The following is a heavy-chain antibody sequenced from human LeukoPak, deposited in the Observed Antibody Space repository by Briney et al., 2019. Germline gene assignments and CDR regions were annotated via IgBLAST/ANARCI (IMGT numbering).Heavy chain of an antibody. CDR1: GFTFSSYW. Sequence: PGGSLRLSCAASGFTFSSYWMHWVRQAPGKGLEWVSRINERATIIGYADSVKGRFTISRENARNTLYLQMNSLTAEDTAVYYCVRDLILVWTPGDDFDHWGQGTLVTVSS. V-gene: IGHV3-74*01. CDR2: INERATII. J-gene: IGHJ4*02. D-gene: IGHD3-16*01. CDR3: VRDLILVWTPGDDFDH.